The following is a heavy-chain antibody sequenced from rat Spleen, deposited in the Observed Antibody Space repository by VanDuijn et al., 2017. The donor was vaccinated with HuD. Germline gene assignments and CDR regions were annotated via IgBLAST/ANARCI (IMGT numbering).Heavy chain of an antibody. J-gene: IGHJ2*01. D-gene: IGHD1-7*01. V-gene: IGHV2-34*01. Sequence: QIQLKESGPGLVQPSQTLSLTCTVSGFSLGTNGVSWVRQPSGKGPEWMGRMWYDGDTAYNSALKSRLSVSRDTSKNQVFLKMNSLQTDDTGTYYCARGPMHPKGNYFDYWGQGLMVTVSS. CDR1: GFSLGTNG. CDR2: MWYDGDT. CDR3: ARGPMHPKGNYFDY.